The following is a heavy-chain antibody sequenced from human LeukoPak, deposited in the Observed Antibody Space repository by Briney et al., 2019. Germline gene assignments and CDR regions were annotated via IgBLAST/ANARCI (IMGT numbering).Heavy chain of an antibody. J-gene: IGHJ4*02. CDR2: INPNSGGT. V-gene: IGHV1-2*02. D-gene: IGHD3-3*01. CDR3: ARVTGGRFPTIDY. Sequence: GASVKVSCKASGYTFTGYYMHWVRQAPGQGLEWMGWINPNSGGTNYAQKFQGRVTMTRDMSTSTVYMELSSLRSEDTAVYYCARVTGGRFPTIDYWGQGTLVTVSS. CDR1: GYTFTGYY.